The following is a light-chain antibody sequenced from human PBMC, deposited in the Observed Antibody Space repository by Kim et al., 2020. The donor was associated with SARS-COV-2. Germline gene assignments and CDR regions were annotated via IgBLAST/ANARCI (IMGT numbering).Light chain of an antibody. CDR2: LNSDGSH. J-gene: IGLJ1*01. CDR3: QTWGTGIHYV. CDR1: SGHSSYA. V-gene: IGLV4-69*01. Sequence: SVKLTCTRSSGHSSYAIAWHQQQPEKGPRYLMKLNSDGSHSKGDGIPDRFSGSSSGAERYLPISSLQSEDEADYYCQTWGTGIHYVFGTGTKVTVL.